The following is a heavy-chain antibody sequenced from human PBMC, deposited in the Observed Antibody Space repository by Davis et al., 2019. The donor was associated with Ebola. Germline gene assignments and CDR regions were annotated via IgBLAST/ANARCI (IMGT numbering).Heavy chain of an antibody. D-gene: IGHD6-13*01. V-gene: IGHV4-59*01. CDR3: ARLPMLVNPLDI. CDR1: GGSISSYY. CDR2: IYYSGST. Sequence: PSETLSLTCTVSGGSISSYYWSWIRQPPGKGLEWIGYIYYSGSTNYNPSLKSRVTISVDTSKNQFSLKLSSVTAADTAVYYCARLPMLVNPLDIWGQGTMVTVSS. J-gene: IGHJ3*02.